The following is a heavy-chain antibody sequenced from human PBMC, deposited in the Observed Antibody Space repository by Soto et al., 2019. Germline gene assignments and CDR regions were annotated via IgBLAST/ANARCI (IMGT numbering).Heavy chain of an antibody. CDR2: ISYDGSNK. V-gene: IGHV3-30-3*01. D-gene: IGHD2-21*02. CDR1: GFTFSSYA. J-gene: IGHJ4*02. CDR3: ARDIGYDVVVTAGFDY. Sequence: QVQLVESGGGVVQPGRSLRLSCAASGFTFSSYAMHWVRQAPGKGLEWVAVISYDGSNKYYADSVKGRFTISRDNSKNTLYLQMNGLRAEDTAVYYCARDIGYDVVVTAGFDYWGQGTLVTVSS.